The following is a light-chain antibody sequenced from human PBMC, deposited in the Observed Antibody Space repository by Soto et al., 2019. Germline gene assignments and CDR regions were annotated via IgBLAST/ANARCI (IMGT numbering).Light chain of an antibody. V-gene: IGLV3-1*01. CDR3: QAWDSNTAG. J-gene: IGLJ2*01. Sequence: SSELTQPPSVSVSPGQTASITCSGDKLGDKYASWYQQKPGQSPVLVIYQDNKRPSGIPERFSGSNSGNTATLTISGTQAMDEADYFCQAWDSNTAGFGGGTKLTVL. CDR1: KLGDKY. CDR2: QDN.